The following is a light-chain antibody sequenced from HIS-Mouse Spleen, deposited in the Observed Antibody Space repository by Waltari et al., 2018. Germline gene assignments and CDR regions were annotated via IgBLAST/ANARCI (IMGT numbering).Light chain of an antibody. CDR2: RNN. J-gene: IGLJ2*01. CDR1: SSNIGSNY. V-gene: IGLV1-47*01. CDR3: AAWDDSLSGVV. Sequence: QSVLTQPPSASGTPGQRVTTPCSGSSSNIGSNYVYWYQQLPGTAPKLLIYRNNRRPSGVPDRFSGSKSGTSASLAISGLRSEDEADYYCAAWDDSLSGVVFGGGTKLTVL.